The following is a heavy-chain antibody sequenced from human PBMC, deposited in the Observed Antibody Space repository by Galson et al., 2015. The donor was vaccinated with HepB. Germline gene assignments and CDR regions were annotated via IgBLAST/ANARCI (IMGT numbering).Heavy chain of an antibody. CDR2: IIPIFCTA. D-gene: IGHD6-13*01. CDR1: GGTFSSYA. V-gene: IGHV1-69*13. J-gene: IGHJ4*02. CDR3: ARDLQQLVLEGAFDY. Sequence: SVKVSCKASGGTFSSYAISWVRQAPGQGLEWMGGIIPIFCTANYAQKFQGRVTITADESTSTAYMELSSLRSEDTAVYYCARDLQQLVLEGAFDYWGQGTLVTVSS.